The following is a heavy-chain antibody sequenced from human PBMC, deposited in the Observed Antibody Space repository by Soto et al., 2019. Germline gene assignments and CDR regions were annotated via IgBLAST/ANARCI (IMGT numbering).Heavy chain of an antibody. Sequence: PGGSLRLSCAASGFTFSNYGMHWVRQAPGKGLEWVAIIWHDGNNKYYADSVRGRFIISRDNSKNRLYLQMNSLRAEDTAVYYCASDIVGASDSYGLDVWGQGNQVTVSS. V-gene: IGHV3-33*01. CDR3: ASDIVGASDSYGLDV. CDR2: IWHDGNNK. J-gene: IGHJ6*01. CDR1: GFTFSNYG. D-gene: IGHD1-26*01.